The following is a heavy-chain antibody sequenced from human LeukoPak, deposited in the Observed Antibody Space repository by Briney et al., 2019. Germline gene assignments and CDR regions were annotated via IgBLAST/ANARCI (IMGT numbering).Heavy chain of an antibody. CDR2: IIPIFGTA. CDR1: GFSFSSYA. D-gene: IGHD3-16*02. V-gene: IGHV1-69*01. CDR3: ARGGGGELSLSPCY. Sequence: GGSLRLSCATSGFSFSSYAISWVRQAPGQGLEWMGGIIPIFGTANYAQKFQGRVTITADESTSTAYMELSSLRSEDTAVYYCARGGGGELSLSPCYWGQGTLVTVSS. J-gene: IGHJ4*02.